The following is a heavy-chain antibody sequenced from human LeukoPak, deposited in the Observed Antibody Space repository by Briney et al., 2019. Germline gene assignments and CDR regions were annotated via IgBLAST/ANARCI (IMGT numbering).Heavy chain of an antibody. D-gene: IGHD3-10*01. Sequence: GGSLRLSCAASGFTFSSYWMHWVRQAPEKGLVWVSRINTDGTSTSYADSVKGRFTISRDNAKNTLYLQMNSLRAEDTAMYYCARDYYGFWGQETLVTVSS. J-gene: IGHJ4*02. CDR1: GFTFSSYW. CDR2: INTDGTST. CDR3: ARDYYGF. V-gene: IGHV3-74*01.